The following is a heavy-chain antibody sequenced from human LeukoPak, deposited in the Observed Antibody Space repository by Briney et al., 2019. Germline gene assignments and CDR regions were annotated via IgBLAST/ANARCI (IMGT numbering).Heavy chain of an antibody. CDR3: AKPITISGATDAFDI. V-gene: IGHV3-7*01. Sequence: GGSLRLSCAASGFTFSSYEMNWVRQAPGKGLEWVANIKQDGSEKYYVDSVKGRFTISRDNAKNSLYLQMNSLRAEDTAVYYCAKPITISGATDAFDIWGQGTMVTVSS. CDR1: GFTFSSYE. J-gene: IGHJ3*02. D-gene: IGHD3-3*01. CDR2: IKQDGSEK.